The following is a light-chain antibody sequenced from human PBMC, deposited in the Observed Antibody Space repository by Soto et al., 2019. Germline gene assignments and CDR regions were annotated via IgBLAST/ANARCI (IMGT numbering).Light chain of an antibody. J-gene: IGKJ3*01. CDR1: QSLLHSNGYDY. Sequence: DIVMTQSPLSLPVTPEEPASISCRSSQSLLHSNGYDYLDWYVEKPGQSPQLLIYLGSYRASGVPERFSGSGSGTDFTLKISRVEAEDVGVYYCMQALHTPFGFGPGTKVDIK. CDR3: MQALHTPFG. V-gene: IGKV2-28*01. CDR2: LGS.